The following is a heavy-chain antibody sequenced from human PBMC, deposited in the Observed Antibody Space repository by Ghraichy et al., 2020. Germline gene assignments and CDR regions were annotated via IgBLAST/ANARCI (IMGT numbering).Heavy chain of an antibody. D-gene: IGHD3-16*01. CDR1: GGSMNIHY. CDR3: ARDRPDYYDADGYHPLYGMDV. V-gene: IGHV4-59*11. CDR2: IDYGGST. Sequence: SETLSLTCTVSGGSMNIHYWTWIRQSPGKGLEWIGNIDYGGSTNYNPSLKTRVTMSVETSKNQFSLKMTSMTAADTAVYYCARDRPDYYDADGYHPLYGMDVWGQGTTVTVSS. J-gene: IGHJ6*02.